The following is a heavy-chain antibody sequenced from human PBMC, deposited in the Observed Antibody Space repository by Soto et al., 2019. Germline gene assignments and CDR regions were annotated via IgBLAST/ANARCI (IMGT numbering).Heavy chain of an antibody. D-gene: IGHD4-17*01. CDR1: GFTFSSYA. CDR2: ISGSGGST. Sequence: EVQLLESGGGLVQPGGSLRLSCAASGFTFSSYAMSWVRQAPGKGLEWVSAISGSGGSTYYADSVKGRFTISRDNSKNTLYLQMNSLRAEDTAVYYCAKELDYVIRTQMKNQNDSWGQGTLVTVSS. J-gene: IGHJ4*02. V-gene: IGHV3-23*01. CDR3: AKELDYVIRTQMKNQNDS.